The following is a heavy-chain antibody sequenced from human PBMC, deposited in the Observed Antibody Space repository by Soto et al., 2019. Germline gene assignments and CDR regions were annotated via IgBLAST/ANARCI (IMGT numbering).Heavy chain of an antibody. CDR3: ARGGIAVAGPYYYYGMDV. J-gene: IGHJ6*02. CDR2: IIPIFGTA. Sequence: ASVKVSCKASGGTFSSYAISWVRQAPGQGLEWMGGIIPIFGTANYAQKFQGRVTITADESTSTAYMELSSLRSEDTAVYYCARGGIAVAGPYYYYGMDVWGQGTTVTVSS. CDR1: GGTFSSYA. D-gene: IGHD6-19*01. V-gene: IGHV1-69*13.